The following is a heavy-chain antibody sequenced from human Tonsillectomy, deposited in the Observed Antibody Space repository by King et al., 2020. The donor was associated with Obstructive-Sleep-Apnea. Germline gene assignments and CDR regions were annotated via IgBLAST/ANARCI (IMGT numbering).Heavy chain of an antibody. CDR3: ARRDYGDYRLDY. CDR1: GNAFTTYW. D-gene: IGHD4-17*01. V-gene: IGHV5-51*01. CDR2: IYLAHSDT. J-gene: IGHJ4*02. Sequence: VQLVQSGAEVKEPGESLKISCKTSGNAFTTYWIVWVGQMPVKGLEWIAIIYLAHSDTIYSPSFQGHVTTSFYKSTSTAYLQWSSLKAPETAMYYCARRDYGDYRLDYWGQGTLVTVSS.